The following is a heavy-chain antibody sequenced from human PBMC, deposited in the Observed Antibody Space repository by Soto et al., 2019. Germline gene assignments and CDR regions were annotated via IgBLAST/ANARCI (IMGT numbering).Heavy chain of an antibody. Sequence: QITLKESGPTLVKPTQTLTLTCTFSGFSLSTSGVGVGWIRQPPGKALEWLALIYWDDDKRYSPSLKSRLTSRQDTSKHQVGLTITNIDPVDTATYYGSHPRVRGDHAGDVGYWGQGTLVTVSS. CDR1: GFSLSTSGVG. CDR3: SHPRVRGDHAGDVGY. CDR2: IYWDDDK. D-gene: IGHD3-10*01. V-gene: IGHV2-5*02. J-gene: IGHJ4*02.